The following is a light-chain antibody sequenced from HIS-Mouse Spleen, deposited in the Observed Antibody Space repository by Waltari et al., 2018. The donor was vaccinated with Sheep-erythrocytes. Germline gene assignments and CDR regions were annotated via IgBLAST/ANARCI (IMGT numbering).Light chain of an antibody. V-gene: IGKV4-1*01. CDR2: WAS. CDR1: QSVLSSSNNKNY. CDR3: QQYYSTPYT. J-gene: IGKJ2*01. Sequence: DIVMTQSPDSLALSLGGRAPINCKSSQSVLSSSNNKNYLAWYQQKPGQPPKLLIYWASTRESGVPDRFSGSGSGTDFTLTISSLQAEDVAVYYCQQYYSTPYTFGQGTKLEIK.